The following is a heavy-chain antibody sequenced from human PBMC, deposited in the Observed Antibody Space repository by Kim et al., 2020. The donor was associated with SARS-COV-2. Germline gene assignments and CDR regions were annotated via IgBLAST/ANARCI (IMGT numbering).Heavy chain of an antibody. CDR3: AKDVLDIVVVVAAKNNYYYYYGMDV. CDR1: GFTFSSYG. D-gene: IGHD2-15*01. CDR2: ISYDGSNK. V-gene: IGHV3-30*18. Sequence: GGSLRLSCAASGFTFSSYGMHWVRQAPGKGLEWVAVISYDGSNKYYADSVKGRFTISRDNSKNTLYLQMNSLRAEDTAVYYCAKDVLDIVVVVAAKNNYYYYYGMDVWGQGTTVTVSS. J-gene: IGHJ6*02.